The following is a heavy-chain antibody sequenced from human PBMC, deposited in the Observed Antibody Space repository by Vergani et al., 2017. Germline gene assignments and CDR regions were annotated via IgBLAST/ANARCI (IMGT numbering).Heavy chain of an antibody. J-gene: IGHJ5*02. CDR2: TWYDGNNK. Sequence: QVQLVKSGGGVVQPGRSLRLSCAASGFTFNQYGMHWVRQAPGKGLEWVAVTWYDGNNKQYADSVKGRVTISRDTSKNTLHLQINNLRVEDTAVYYCARGNYYGSGTYVDPWGQGTLVTVSS. CDR1: GFTFNQYG. CDR3: ARGNYYGSGTYVDP. V-gene: IGHV3-33*01. D-gene: IGHD3-10*01.